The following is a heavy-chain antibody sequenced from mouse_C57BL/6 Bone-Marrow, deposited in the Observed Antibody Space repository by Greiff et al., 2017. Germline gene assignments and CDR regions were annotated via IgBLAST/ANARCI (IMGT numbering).Heavy chain of an antibody. CDR1: GYTFTSYW. D-gene: IGHD1-3*01. J-gene: IGHJ1*03. CDR2: IHPNSGST. CDR3: ARSRYKRYFDV. Sequence: QVQLQQPGAELVKPGASVKLSCKASGYTFTSYWMHWVKQRPGQGLEWIGMIHPNSGSTNYNEKFKSKATLTVDKSSSTAYMQLSSLTSEDSAVYYCARSRYKRYFDVWGKGTTVTVSS. V-gene: IGHV1-64*01.